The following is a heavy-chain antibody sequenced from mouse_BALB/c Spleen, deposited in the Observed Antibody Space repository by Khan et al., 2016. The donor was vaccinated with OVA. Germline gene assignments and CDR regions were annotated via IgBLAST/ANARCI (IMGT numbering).Heavy chain of an antibody. CDR3: ARSLYYSDSYAMDY. D-gene: IGHD2-13*01. CDR1: GYSITSDFA. CDR2: ISSTGST. Sequence: EVKLLESGPGLVKPSQSLSLTCTVTGYSITSDFAWNWIRQFPGNKLEWMGYISSTGSTSYSPSLKSRISITRDPSKNQFFLHLNSVTTEDTATYYCARSLYYSDSYAMDYWGQGTSVTVSS. J-gene: IGHJ4*01. V-gene: IGHV3-2*02.